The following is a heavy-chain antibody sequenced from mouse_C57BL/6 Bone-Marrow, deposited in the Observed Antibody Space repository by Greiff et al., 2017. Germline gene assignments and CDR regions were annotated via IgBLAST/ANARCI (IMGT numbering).Heavy chain of an antibody. Sequence: EVQLQESGPGLVKPSPSLSLTCSVTGYSITSGYYWNWIRQFPGNKLEWMCYISYDGSNKYNPTLKNRISITRDTSKNQFFLKLNSVTTEDTATYYCARGWLLPWFAYWGQGTLVTVSA. V-gene: IGHV3-6*01. CDR3: ARGWLLPWFAY. D-gene: IGHD2-3*01. CDR2: ISYDGSN. CDR1: GYSITSGYY. J-gene: IGHJ3*01.